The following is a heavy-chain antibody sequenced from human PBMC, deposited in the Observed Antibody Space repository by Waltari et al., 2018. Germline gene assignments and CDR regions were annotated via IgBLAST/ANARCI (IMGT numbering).Heavy chain of an antibody. CDR3: AFGPIVVVIGSTRQGIYFNY. J-gene: IGHJ4*02. CDR1: GDTFNNYA. D-gene: IGHD2-15*01. CDR2: VSPIFDTS. Sequence: QVQLVQSGAEVKKPGSSVKVSCTASGDTFNNYAIGWVRQAPGQGLEWMGRVSPIFDTSTYAPKFEGKITITADRSTSTAYMELSSLRSEDTAMYYCAFGPIVVVIGSTRQGIYFNYWGQGTLVAVSS. V-gene: IGHV1-69*13.